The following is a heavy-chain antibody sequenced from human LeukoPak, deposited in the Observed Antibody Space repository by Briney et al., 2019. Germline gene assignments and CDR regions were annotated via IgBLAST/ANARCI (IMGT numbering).Heavy chain of an antibody. Sequence: SETLSLTCTVSGGSISSGGYYWSWIRQPPGKGLEWIGYSYHSGSTYYNPSLKSRVTISVDTSKNQFSLKLSSVTAADTAVYYCARENYDFWSGNIWGQGTMVTVSS. J-gene: IGHJ3*02. CDR1: GGSISSGGYY. V-gene: IGHV4-30-2*05. D-gene: IGHD3-3*01. CDR3: ARENYDFWSGNI. CDR2: SYHSGST.